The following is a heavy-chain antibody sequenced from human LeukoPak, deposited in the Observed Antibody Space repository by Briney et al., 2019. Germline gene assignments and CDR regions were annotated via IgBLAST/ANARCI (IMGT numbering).Heavy chain of an antibody. J-gene: IGHJ5*02. CDR3: ARDPTVGATIGWFDP. CDR2: IYTSGST. CDR1: GGSIGSYY. Sequence: SETLSLTCTVSGGSIGSYYWSWIRQPAGKGLEWIGRIYTSGSTNYNPSLKSRVTMSVDTSKNQFSLKLSSVTAAATAVYYCARDPTVGATIGWFDPWGQGTLVTVSS. D-gene: IGHD1-26*01. V-gene: IGHV4-4*07.